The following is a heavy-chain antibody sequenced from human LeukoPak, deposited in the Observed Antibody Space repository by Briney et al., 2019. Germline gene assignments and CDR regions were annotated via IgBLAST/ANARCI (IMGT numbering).Heavy chain of an antibody. Sequence: ASVKVSCKTSGYTFTDYFMHWVRPAPGQGLEWMGWISPTNGGTNYAQKFQGRVTMTRDTSINTAYMELRRLTSDDTGVSYCASVTCSDFSDFDYWGQGTLVIVSS. J-gene: IGHJ4*02. CDR3: ASVTCSDFSDFDY. CDR1: GYTFTDYF. V-gene: IGHV1-2*02. CDR2: ISPTNGGT. D-gene: IGHD2-15*01.